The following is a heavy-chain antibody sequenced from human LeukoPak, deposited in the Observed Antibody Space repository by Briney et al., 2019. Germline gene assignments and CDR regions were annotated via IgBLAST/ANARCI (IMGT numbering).Heavy chain of an antibody. V-gene: IGHV3-21*01. D-gene: IGHD3-10*01. CDR1: GFTFSSYS. CDR3: ASEDYYGSGSYRPYFDY. J-gene: IGHJ4*02. CDR2: ISSSSSYI. Sequence: GSLRLSCAASGFTFSSYSMNWVRQAPGKGLEWVSSISSSSSYIYYADSVKGRFTISRDNAKNSLYLQMNSLRAEDTAVYYCASEDYYGSGSYRPYFDYWGQGTLVTVSS.